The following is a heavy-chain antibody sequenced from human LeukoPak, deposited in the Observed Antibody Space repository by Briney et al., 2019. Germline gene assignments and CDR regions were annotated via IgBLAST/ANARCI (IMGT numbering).Heavy chain of an antibody. CDR3: AIVDWLLGGFDY. D-gene: IGHD3-9*01. CDR2: INSDGSST. J-gene: IGHJ4*02. V-gene: IGHV3-74*01. Sequence: GGSLRLSCAASGFTFSSYWMHWVRQAPGKGLVWVSRINSDGSSTSYADSVKGRFTISRDNAKNTLYLQMNSLRAEDTAVYYCAIVDWLLGGFDYWGQGTLVTVSS. CDR1: GFTFSSYW.